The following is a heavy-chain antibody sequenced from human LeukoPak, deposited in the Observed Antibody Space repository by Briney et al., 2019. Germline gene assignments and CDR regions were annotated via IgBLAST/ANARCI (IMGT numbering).Heavy chain of an antibody. Sequence: SETLSLTRTVSGGSISTYYWTWIRQPPGKGLEWIGRIYTSGSTNYNPSLKSRVTMSVDTSKNQFSLKLTSVTAADTAVYYCARVPYSGYHWTHDMAVWGQGTTVTVSS. J-gene: IGHJ6*02. CDR3: ARVPYSGYHWTHDMAV. V-gene: IGHV4-4*07. CDR1: GGSISTYY. D-gene: IGHD5-12*01. CDR2: IYTSGST.